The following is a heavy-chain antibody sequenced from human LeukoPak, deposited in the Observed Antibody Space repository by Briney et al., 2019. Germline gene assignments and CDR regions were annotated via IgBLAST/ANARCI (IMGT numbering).Heavy chain of an antibody. V-gene: IGHV1-18*01. Sequence: ASVKVTCKASGYTFTSYGISWVRQAPGQGLEWMGWISAYNGNTNYAQKLQGRVTMTTDTSTSTAYMELSSLRSEDTAVYYCARDSGGYSGYDLSGYWGQGTLVTVSS. CDR2: ISAYNGNT. CDR3: ARDSGGYSGYDLSGY. D-gene: IGHD5-12*01. CDR1: GYTFTSYG. J-gene: IGHJ4*02.